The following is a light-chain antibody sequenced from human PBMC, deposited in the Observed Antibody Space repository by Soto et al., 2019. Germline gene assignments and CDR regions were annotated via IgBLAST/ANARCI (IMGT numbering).Light chain of an antibody. CDR2: DVT. CDR3: SSSTSSITYV. V-gene: IGLV2-14*01. CDR1: SSDVGGYNY. Sequence: QSALTQPASVSGSPGQSITISCIGTSSDVGGYNYVSWYQQHPGKAPKLMIYDVTNRPSGVSNRFSGSKSGNTASRTISGLQAEDEADYYCSSSTSSITYVFGTGTKVTVL. J-gene: IGLJ1*01.